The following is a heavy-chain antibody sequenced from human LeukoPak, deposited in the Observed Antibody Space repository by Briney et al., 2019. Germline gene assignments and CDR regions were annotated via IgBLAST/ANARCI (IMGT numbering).Heavy chain of an antibody. CDR1: GFTFSAYS. Sequence: PGGSLRLSCAVSGFTFSAYSMNWVRQAPGKGLEWVSYTSSSGTNIHYADSVKGRFTFSRDSAKNSLYLQMSSLRVEDTAVYFCAREEVRGYLDYWGQGILVTVSS. CDR3: AREEVRGYLDY. J-gene: IGHJ4*02. D-gene: IGHD3-10*01. V-gene: IGHV3-48*01. CDR2: TSSSGTNI.